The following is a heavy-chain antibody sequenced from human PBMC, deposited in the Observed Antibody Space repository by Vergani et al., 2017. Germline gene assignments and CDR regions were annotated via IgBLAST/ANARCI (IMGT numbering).Heavy chain of an antibody. CDR2: ISDGGETK. CDR1: GFTFRSFD. Sequence: EVQLVESGGGLVEPGGSLRLSCAASGFTFRSFDMTWVRQSPGKGLEWLAHISDGGETKMYAESLKGRFTVSRDNTKNLLILQMKTLKVDDTATYYCGRKQSPASLMDKPIDIWGQGTLVTVSS. V-gene: IGHV3-48*03. D-gene: IGHD1/OR15-1a*01. CDR3: GRKQSPASLMDKPIDI. J-gene: IGHJ5*02.